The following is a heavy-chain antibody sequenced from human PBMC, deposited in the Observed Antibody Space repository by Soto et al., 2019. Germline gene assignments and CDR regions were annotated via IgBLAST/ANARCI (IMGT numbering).Heavy chain of an antibody. CDR1: GGTFGSYA. V-gene: IGHV1-69*01. CDR3: ATALGCRSTSCTLDY. J-gene: IGHJ4*02. D-gene: IGHD2-2*01. CDR2: IIPVSGAA. Sequence: QVQLVQSGAEVKKPGSSVKFSCKASGGTFGSYAFSWVRQAPGQGLEWMGGIIPVSGAAHYAQKFQGRVTSTADESTSTAYMELSSLSSQDTAVYYCATALGCRSTSCTLDYWGQGTRVIVSS.